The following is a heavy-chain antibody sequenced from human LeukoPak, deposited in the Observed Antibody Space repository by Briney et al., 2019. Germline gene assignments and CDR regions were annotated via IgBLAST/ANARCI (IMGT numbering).Heavy chain of an antibody. D-gene: IGHD2-15*01. J-gene: IGHJ4*02. CDR2: ISAYGNT. CDR3: ARGIIGYYFDY. V-gene: IGHV1-18*01. Sequence: GASVKVSCKPSGYTFTIYGISWVRQAPGQGLEWMGLISAYGNTNYAQNLQGRVTMTTDTSTSTAYMELRSLRSDDTAVYYCARGIIGYYFDYWGQGTLVTVSS. CDR1: GYTFTIYG.